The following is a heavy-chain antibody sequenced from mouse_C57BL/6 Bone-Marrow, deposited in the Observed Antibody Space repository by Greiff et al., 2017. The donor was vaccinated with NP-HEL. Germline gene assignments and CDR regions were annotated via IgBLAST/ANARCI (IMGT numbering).Heavy chain of an antibody. V-gene: IGHV1-19*01. CDR1: GYTFTDYY. CDR3: AREGYGSSYEFDY. D-gene: IGHD1-1*01. CDR2: INPYNGGT. Sequence: VQLKQSGPVLVKPGASVKMSCKASGYTFTDYYMNWVKQSHGKSLEWIGVINPYNGGTSYNQKFKGKATLTVDKSSSTAYMELNSLTSEDSAVYYGAREGYGSSYEFDYWGQGTTLTVSS. J-gene: IGHJ2*01.